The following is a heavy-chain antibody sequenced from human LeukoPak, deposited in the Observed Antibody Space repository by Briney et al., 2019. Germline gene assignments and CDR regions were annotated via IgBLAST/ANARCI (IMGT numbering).Heavy chain of an antibody. CDR3: AAKVAGHFDL. J-gene: IGHJ2*01. CDR2: ISPNSGGT. Sequence: ASVTVSCKASEYTFTGYYMHWVRQAPGQGLEWMGWISPNSGGTNYAQKFQGRVTMTRDTSISTAYMELSRLTSDDTAVYYCAAKVAGHFDLWGRGTLVIVSS. D-gene: IGHD5-12*01. V-gene: IGHV1-2*02. CDR1: EYTFTGYY.